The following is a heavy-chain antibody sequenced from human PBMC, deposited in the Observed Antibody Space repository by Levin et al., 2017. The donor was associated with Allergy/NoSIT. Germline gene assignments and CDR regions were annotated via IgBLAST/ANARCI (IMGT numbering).Heavy chain of an antibody. D-gene: IGHD6-6*01. CDR1: GGSISSGGYY. CDR3: ARAARGGGYFDY. J-gene: IGHJ4*02. CDR2: IYYSGST. Sequence: PSETLSLTCTVSGGSISSGGYYWSWIRQHPGKGLEWIGYIYYSGSTYYNPSLKSRVTISVDTSKNQFSLKLSSVTAADTAVYYCARAARGGGYFDYWGQGTLVTVSS. V-gene: IGHV4-31*03.